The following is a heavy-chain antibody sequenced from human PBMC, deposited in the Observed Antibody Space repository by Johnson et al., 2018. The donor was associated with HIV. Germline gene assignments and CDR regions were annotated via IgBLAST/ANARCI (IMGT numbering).Heavy chain of an antibody. CDR1: GFTFSSYA. CDR3: ARAVLWFGDHGFDV. J-gene: IGHJ3*01. CDR2: ISYDGSNK. Sequence: QVQLVESGGGVVRPGRSLRLSCAASGFTFSSYAMHWVRQAPGKGLEWVAVISYDGSNKYYADSVKGRFTISRDNSKNTLYLQMNSLRVEDTAVYYCARAVLWFGDHGFDVWGQGTMVTVSS. V-gene: IGHV3-30*14. D-gene: IGHD3-10*01.